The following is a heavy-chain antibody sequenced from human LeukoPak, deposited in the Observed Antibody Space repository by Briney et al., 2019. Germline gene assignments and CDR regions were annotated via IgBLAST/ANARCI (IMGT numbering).Heavy chain of an antibody. CDR3: ARDNNYGDYYY. J-gene: IGHJ4*02. Sequence: PSETLSLTCTVSGGSISSYYWSWIRQPPGKGLEWIGYIYYSGSTNYNPSLKSRVTISVDKSKNQFSLKLSSVTAADTAVYYCARDNNYGDYYYWGQGTLVTVSS. V-gene: IGHV4-59*12. D-gene: IGHD4-17*01. CDR2: IYYSGST. CDR1: GGSISSYY.